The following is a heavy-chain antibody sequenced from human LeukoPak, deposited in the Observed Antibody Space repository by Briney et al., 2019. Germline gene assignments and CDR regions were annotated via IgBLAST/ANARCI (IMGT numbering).Heavy chain of an antibody. J-gene: IGHJ3*01. D-gene: IGHD1-26*01. CDR3: AKDRRIVGARGAFDV. CDR2: INPNSGGT. V-gene: IGHV1-2*02. Sequence: GASVKVSCKASGNTFTGHYMHWVRQAPGQGLEWMGWINPNSGGTNYAQNFQGRVTMTRDTSISTAYMELSRLRSDDTAVYYCAKDRRIVGARGAFDVWGQGTMVTVSS. CDR1: GNTFTGHY.